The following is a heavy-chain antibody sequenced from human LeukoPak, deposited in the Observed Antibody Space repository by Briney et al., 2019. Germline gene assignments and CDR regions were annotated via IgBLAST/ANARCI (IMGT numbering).Heavy chain of an antibody. D-gene: IGHD4-11*01. J-gene: IGHJ4*02. V-gene: IGHV4-59*01. Sequence: SETLSLTCTVSGGSISSYYWSWIRQPPGKGLEWIGYIYYSGSTNYNPSLKSRVTISVDTSKNQFSLKLSSVTAADTAVYYCASLLYSNYALAYWGQGTLVTVSS. CDR3: ASLLYSNYALAY. CDR1: GGSISSYY. CDR2: IYYSGST.